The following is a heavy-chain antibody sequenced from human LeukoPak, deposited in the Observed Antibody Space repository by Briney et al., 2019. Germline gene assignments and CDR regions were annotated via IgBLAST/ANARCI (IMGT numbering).Heavy chain of an antibody. Sequence: GSLRLSCAASGFTFSSYWMSWVRQPPGKGLEWIGYIYYSGSTNYNPSLKSRVTISVDTSKNQFSLKLSSVTAADTAVYYCARFSFIGYYYYGMDVWGQGTTVTVSS. CDR2: IYYSGST. J-gene: IGHJ6*02. CDR3: ARFSFIGYYYYGMDV. D-gene: IGHD3-16*02. V-gene: IGHV4-59*01. CDR1: GFTFSSYW.